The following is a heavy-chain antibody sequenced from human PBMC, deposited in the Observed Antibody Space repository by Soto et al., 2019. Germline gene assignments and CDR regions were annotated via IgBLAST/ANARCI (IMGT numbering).Heavy chain of an antibody. Sequence: SETLSLTCTVSGGSISSYYWSWIRQPPGKGLEWIGYIYYSGSTNYNPSLKSRVTISVDTSKKQFSLKLSSVTAADTAVYYCARALSSGWYDYQNWFDPWGQGTLVTVSS. V-gene: IGHV4-59*01. D-gene: IGHD6-19*01. CDR2: IYYSGST. CDR1: GGSISSYY. CDR3: ARALSSGWYDYQNWFDP. J-gene: IGHJ5*02.